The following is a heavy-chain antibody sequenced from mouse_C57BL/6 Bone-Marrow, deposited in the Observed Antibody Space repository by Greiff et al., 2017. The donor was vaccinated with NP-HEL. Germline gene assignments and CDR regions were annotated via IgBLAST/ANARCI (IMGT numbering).Heavy chain of an antibody. D-gene: IGHD2-5*01. Sequence: EVQGVESGPELVKPGASVKIPCKASGYTFTDYNMDWVKQSHGKSLEWIGDINPNNGGTIYNQKFKGKATLTVDKSSSTAYMELRSLTSEDTAVYYCARGYYSNFDWYFDVWGTGTTVTVSS. V-gene: IGHV1-18*01. CDR2: INPNNGGT. CDR3: ARGYYSNFDWYFDV. J-gene: IGHJ1*03. CDR1: GYTFTDYN.